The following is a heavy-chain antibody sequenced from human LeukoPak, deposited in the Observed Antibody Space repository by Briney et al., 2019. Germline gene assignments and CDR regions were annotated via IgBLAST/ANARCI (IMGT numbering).Heavy chain of an antibody. D-gene: IGHD1-26*01. V-gene: IGHV4-4*02. CDR3: ARDAVGASETYFDY. Sequence: SETLSLTCTISGGSISSGNWWSWVRQPPGKGLEWIGEIYHSGSTNYNPSLKSRATISVDKSKNQFSLKLSSITAADTAVYYCARDAVGASETYFDYWGQGTLVTVSS. CDR1: GGSISSGNW. J-gene: IGHJ4*02. CDR2: IYHSGST.